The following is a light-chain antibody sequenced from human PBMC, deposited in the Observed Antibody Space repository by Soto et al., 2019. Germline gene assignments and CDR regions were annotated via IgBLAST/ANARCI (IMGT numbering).Light chain of an antibody. J-gene: IGKJ5*01. CDR3: QNYNRAPIT. CDR1: QGISNY. Sequence: DIQMTQSPSALSTSVGDRVTITCRASQGISNYLAWYQQTPGKVPKHLIYGASKLQSGVPSRFSGGGSGTNFTLTISSLQPEDVGTYYCQNYNRAPITFGQGTRLEI. CDR2: GAS. V-gene: IGKV1-27*01.